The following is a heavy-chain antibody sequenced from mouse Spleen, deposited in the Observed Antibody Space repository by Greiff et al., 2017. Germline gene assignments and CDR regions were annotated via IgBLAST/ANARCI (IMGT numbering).Heavy chain of an antibody. CDR3: ARGTGTGWFAY. D-gene: IGHD4-1*01. Sequence: EVMLVESGGGLVQPGGSLKLSCAASGFTFSSYGMSWVRQTPDKRLELVATINSNGGSTYYPDSVKGRFTISRDNAKNTLYLQMSSLKSEDTAMYYCARGTGTGWFAYWGQGTLVTVSA. J-gene: IGHJ3*01. V-gene: IGHV5-6-3*01. CDR1: GFTFSSYG. CDR2: INSNGGST.